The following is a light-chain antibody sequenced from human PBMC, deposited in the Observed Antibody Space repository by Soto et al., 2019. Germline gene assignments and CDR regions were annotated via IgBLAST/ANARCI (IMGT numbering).Light chain of an antibody. CDR1: SSDVGTYKY. CDR2: DVS. CDR3: NSYTTSSTLV. V-gene: IGLV2-14*03. J-gene: IGLJ1*01. Sequence: SVLTKPASVSRSPGQSITISYTGTSSDVGTYKYVSWYQQHPGKAPKLMIYDVSNWPSGVSNRFSGSKSGNTASLTISGLQAEDEADYYCNSYTTSSTLVFGTGTKVTVL.